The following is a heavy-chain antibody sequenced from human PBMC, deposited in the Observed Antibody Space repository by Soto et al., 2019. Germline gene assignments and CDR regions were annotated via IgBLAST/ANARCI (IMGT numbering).Heavy chain of an antibody. Sequence: PSETLSLTCAVSGDSSSSGYYWAWIRRPPGKGLEGFGCIYHSGTTSYNPPLKSRVTISVDTPKNQFSLKLSSVAAADTAVYYCARVGRIPAAIWWFDPWGQGTLVTVSS. CDR2: IYHSGTT. J-gene: IGHJ5*02. CDR3: ARVGRIPAAIWWFDP. D-gene: IGHD2-2*01. V-gene: IGHV4-38-2*01. CDR1: GDSSSSGYY.